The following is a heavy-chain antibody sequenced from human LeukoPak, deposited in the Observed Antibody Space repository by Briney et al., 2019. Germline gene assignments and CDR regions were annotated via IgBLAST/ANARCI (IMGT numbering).Heavy chain of an antibody. V-gene: IGHV3-30*03. Sequence: GRCLGLSCAASGFSFSSCGMQWGREAPGRGREWVAVISYDGSNKDYADSVKGRFTISRDNSKNTLYLQMNSLRAEDTAVYYCARDPLWGPGTLVTASS. CDR3: ARDPL. CDR2: ISYDGSNK. CDR1: GFSFSSCG. J-gene: IGHJ4*02.